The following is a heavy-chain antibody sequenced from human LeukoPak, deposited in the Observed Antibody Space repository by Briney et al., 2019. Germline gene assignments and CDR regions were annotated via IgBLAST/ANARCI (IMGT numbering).Heavy chain of an antibody. V-gene: IGHV4-59*01. Sequence: PSETLSLXCSVSSASFSTNYWSWIRQPPGGGREWIGYGFDSGSTNYNRSLKSRVTISVDRSTKQFSLRLSSVTAADTAVYYCARVYQQSKWKYYYCYMDVWGKGTAVTVSS. CDR2: GFDSGST. D-gene: IGHD6-13*01. CDR1: SASFSTNY. CDR3: ARVYQQSKWKYYYCYMDV. J-gene: IGHJ6*03.